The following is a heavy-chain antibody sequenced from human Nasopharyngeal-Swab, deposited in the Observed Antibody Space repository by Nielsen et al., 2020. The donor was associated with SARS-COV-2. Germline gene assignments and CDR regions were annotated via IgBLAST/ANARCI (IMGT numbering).Heavy chain of an antibody. Sequence: GGSLRLSCAASGFIFSDYYMTWIRQVPGKGLEWVSFISRGGESIYYADSVTGRFTISRDNAKNSVYLQMNSLRAEDSAVYYCARGDDTTDYYEPFDSWGQGTLVTVSS. D-gene: IGHD3-22*01. J-gene: IGHJ4*02. CDR3: ARGDDTTDYYEPFDS. V-gene: IGHV3-11*04. CDR2: ISRGGESI. CDR1: GFIFSDYY.